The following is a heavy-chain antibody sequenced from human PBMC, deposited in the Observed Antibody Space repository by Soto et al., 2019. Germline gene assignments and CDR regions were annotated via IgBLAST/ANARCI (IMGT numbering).Heavy chain of an antibody. V-gene: IGHV1-46*01. CDR2: IAPSGGST. CDR3: ARGPSAMYYLDH. J-gene: IGHJ4*02. CDR1: GYTFTKFH. Sequence: QVQLVQSGAEVKKPGASVKVSCKASGYTFTKFHLHWVRLAPGQGLEWMGMIAPSGGSTSYAQKFQGRVTMTRDTSTSTVYMELSSLRSEDTAVYYCARGPSAMYYLDHWGLGTLVTVSS. D-gene: IGHD6-19*01.